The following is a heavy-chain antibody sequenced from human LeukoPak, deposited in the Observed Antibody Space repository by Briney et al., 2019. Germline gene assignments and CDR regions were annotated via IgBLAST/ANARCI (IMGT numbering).Heavy chain of an antibody. CDR3: ARENGVTRSIDY. J-gene: IGHJ4*02. V-gene: IGHV3-21*01. Sequence: GGSLRLSCAASGFTFSNYNMNWVRQAPGKGLEWVSSISSRSSFIYYADSVKGRFTISRDNAKNSLSLQMISLRADDTAVYYCARENGVTRSIDYWGQGTLVTVSS. CDR2: ISSRSSFI. D-gene: IGHD4-23*01. CDR1: GFTFSNYN.